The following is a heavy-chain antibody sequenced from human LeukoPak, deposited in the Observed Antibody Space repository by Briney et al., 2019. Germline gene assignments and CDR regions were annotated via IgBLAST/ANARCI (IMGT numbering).Heavy chain of an antibody. V-gene: IGHV3-23*01. J-gene: IGHJ4*02. D-gene: IGHD3-16*01. CDR2: ISGSGATT. Sequence: PGGSLRLSCAASGFTFSSYAMSWVRQAPGKGLEWVSSISGSGATTYYTPSVKGRFTISRDSSKNALFLQMNSPRAEDLAIYYCAKHRGDAYTPNDYWGQGTLVTASS. CDR3: AKHRGDAYTPNDY. CDR1: GFTFSSYA.